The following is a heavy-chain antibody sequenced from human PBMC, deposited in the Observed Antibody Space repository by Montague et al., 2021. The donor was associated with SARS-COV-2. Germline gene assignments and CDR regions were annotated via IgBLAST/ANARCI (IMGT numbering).Heavy chain of an antibody. D-gene: IGHD3-22*01. J-gene: IGHJ3*02. V-gene: IGHV4-31*03. Sequence: TLSLTCTVSGGSISSGGYYWSWIRQHPGKGLEWIGYIYCSGSTYYNPSLKSRVTISVDTSKNQFSLKLSSVAAADTAVYYCARAATITMIVVVIDAFDIWGQGTMVTVSS. CDR3: ARAATITMIVVVIDAFDI. CDR2: IYCSGST. CDR1: GGSISSGGYY.